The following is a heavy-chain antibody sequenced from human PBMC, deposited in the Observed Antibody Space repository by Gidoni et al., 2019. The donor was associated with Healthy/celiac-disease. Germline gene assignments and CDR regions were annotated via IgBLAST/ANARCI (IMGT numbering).Heavy chain of an antibody. J-gene: IGHJ6*03. D-gene: IGHD1-26*01. CDR1: GYTITDLA. CDR2: FDPEEREP. Sequence: VQLVRSGVEVKKHEASVKVSCKVSGYTITDLAMHWGRQATGKGLEWMGGFDPEEREPTYAQKFQSRVTMTEDTTTDTAYMELSSLRSEDTAVYYCATGSPVYPTVGATTGVGYYYYYMDVWGKGTTVTVS. CDR3: ATGSPVYPTVGATTGVGYYYYYMDV. V-gene: IGHV1-24*01.